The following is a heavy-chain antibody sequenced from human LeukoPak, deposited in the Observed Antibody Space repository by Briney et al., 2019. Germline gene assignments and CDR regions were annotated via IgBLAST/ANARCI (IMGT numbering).Heavy chain of an antibody. CDR1: GGSFSGYY. CDR3: ARLVDGEQMEKYFDY. CDR2: INHSGST. Sequence: SETLSLTCAVYGGSFSGYYWSWIRQPPGKGLEWIGEINHSGSTNYNPSLKSRVTISVDTSKNQFSLKLSSVTAADTAAYYCARLVDGEQMEKYFDYWGQGTLVTVSS. D-gene: IGHD3-10*01. V-gene: IGHV4-34*01. J-gene: IGHJ4*02.